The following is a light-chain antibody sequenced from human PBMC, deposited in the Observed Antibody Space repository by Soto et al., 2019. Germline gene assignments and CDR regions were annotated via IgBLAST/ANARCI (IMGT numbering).Light chain of an antibody. J-gene: IGLJ1*01. V-gene: IGLV2-8*01. CDR3: SSALA. CDR2: ELT. CDR1: SSDVGGYNY. Sequence: QSALTQPPSASGSPGQSVTISCTGTSSDVGGYNYVSWYQQHPGKAPKLIINELTKRPSGVPDRFSGSKSGNTASLTVSGLQTEDEADYYCSSALAFGTGTKLTVL.